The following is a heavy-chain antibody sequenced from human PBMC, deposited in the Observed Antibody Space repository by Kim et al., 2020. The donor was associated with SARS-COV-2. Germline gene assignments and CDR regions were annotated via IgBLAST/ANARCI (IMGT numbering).Heavy chain of an antibody. CDR1: GYTFTSYG. J-gene: IGHJ6*02. Sequence: ASVKVSCKASGYTFTSYGISWVRQAPGQGLEWMGWISAYNGNTNYAQKLQGRVTMTTDTSTSTAYMELRSLRSDDTAVYYCATSTGYSSSWYGDYYYGMDVWGQGTTVTVSS. D-gene: IGHD6-13*01. CDR2: ISAYNGNT. V-gene: IGHV1-18*01. CDR3: ATSTGYSSSWYGDYYYGMDV.